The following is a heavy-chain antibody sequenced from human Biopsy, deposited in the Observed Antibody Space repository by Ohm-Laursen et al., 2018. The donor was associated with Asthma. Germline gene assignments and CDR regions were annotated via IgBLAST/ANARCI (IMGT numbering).Heavy chain of an antibody. D-gene: IGHD3-10*01. CDR3: ARAVDYSHYYGIDV. J-gene: IGHJ6*02. V-gene: IGHV1-18*01. Sequence: ASVKASCKTSGYTFNSAGITWARQAPGQGLEWMGWISVYNGNTKVAQKLQDRVTMITDTSTSTAYMELRSLRSDDTAVYFCARAVDYSHYYGIDVWGQGTTVTVS. CDR1: GYTFNSAG. CDR2: ISVYNGNT.